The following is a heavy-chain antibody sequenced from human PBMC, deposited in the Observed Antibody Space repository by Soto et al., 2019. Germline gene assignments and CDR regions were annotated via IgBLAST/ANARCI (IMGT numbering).Heavy chain of an antibody. CDR2: IYSSGST. Sequence: PSETLSLTCTVSGGAISTYYWTWIRQTAGKGLAWLGRIYSSGSTKYNPALQSRHTMSLDTSNNQFSLRLTSVTAADTAVYYCARGQRFSDWFDPWGQGTLVTVSS. J-gene: IGHJ5*02. D-gene: IGHD3-3*01. CDR1: GGAISTYY. V-gene: IGHV4-4*07. CDR3: ARGQRFSDWFDP.